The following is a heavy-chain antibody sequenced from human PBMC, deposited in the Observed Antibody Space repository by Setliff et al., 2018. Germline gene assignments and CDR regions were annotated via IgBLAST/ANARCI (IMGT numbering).Heavy chain of an antibody. V-gene: IGHV1-2*02. CDR2: INPNSGGT. CDR1: GYTFAGYY. CDR3: VRLAAIPEPATGVLG. Sequence: ASVKVSCKASGYTFAGYYMHWVRQAPGQGPEWMGWINPNSGGTNYAQKFQGRVTMTRDPSISTAYMELNSLRSDDTAVYYCVRLAAIPEPATGVLGWGQGTLVTVSS. D-gene: IGHD2-2*02. J-gene: IGHJ4*02.